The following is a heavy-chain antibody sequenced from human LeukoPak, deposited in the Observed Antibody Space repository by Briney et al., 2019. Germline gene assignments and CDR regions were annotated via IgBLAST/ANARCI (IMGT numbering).Heavy chain of an antibody. CDR3: ARDPEAGKETLFGDY. D-gene: IGHD3-3*01. V-gene: IGHV1-69*06. CDR2: IIPIFGTA. J-gene: IGHJ4*02. Sequence: ASVKVSFKASGGTFSIYAISLGRQAPGQGLELMGGIIPIFGTANYAQEFQGRVTITGDKSTSTAYMELSSLRSEDTAVYYCARDPEAGKETLFGDYWGQGTLVIVSS. CDR1: GGTFSIYA.